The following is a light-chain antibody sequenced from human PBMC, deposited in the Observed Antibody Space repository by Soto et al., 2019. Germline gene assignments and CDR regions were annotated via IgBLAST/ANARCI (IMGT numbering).Light chain of an antibody. CDR1: SSNIGAGYD. Sequence: QLVLTQPPSVSGAPGQRVTISCTGSSSNIGAGYDVHWYQQLPGTAPKLLIYGNSNRPSGVPDRFSGSKSGTSASLAITGLQAEDEADYYCQSYDSSLSFWVXGGGTKVTVL. CDR2: GNS. J-gene: IGLJ3*02. V-gene: IGLV1-40*01. CDR3: QSYDSSLSFWV.